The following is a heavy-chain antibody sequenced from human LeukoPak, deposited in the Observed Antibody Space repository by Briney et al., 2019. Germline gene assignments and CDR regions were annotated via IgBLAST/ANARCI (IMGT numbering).Heavy chain of an antibody. D-gene: IGHD1-26*01. V-gene: IGHV3-48*03. J-gene: IGHJ6*03. CDR3: ARERGSYYYYYMDV. CDR2: ISSSGSST. Sequence: GGSLRLSCAASGFTFSNYEMNWVRQAPGKGLEWVSHISSSGSSTYYADSVKGRFTISRDNAKNSLYLQMNSLRAEDTAVYYCARERGSYYYYYMDVWGKGTTVTISS. CDR1: GFTFSNYE.